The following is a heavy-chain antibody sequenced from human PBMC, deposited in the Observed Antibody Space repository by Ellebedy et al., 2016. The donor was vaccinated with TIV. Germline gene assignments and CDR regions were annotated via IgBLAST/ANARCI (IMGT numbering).Heavy chain of an antibody. CDR2: IYSGGST. D-gene: IGHD2-2*01. Sequence: GESLKISXAASGFTVSNNYMSWVRQAPGKGLEWVSLIYSGGSTYYADSVKGRFTISRDNSKNTLYLQMNSLRAEDTAVYYCARAVGYCSSRISCYGTNGMDVWGQGTTVTASS. CDR3: ARAVGYCSSRISCYGTNGMDV. V-gene: IGHV3-53*01. J-gene: IGHJ6*02. CDR1: GFTVSNNY.